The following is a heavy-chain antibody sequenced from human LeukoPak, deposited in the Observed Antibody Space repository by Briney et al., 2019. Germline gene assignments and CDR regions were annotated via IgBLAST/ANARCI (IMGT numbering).Heavy chain of an antibody. J-gene: IGHJ4*02. CDR3: AVLGNYALNY. CDR2: LYYSGST. D-gene: IGHD1-7*01. Sequence: TSETLSLTCTVSGCSITSYYWSWIRQPPGKGLEWIGYLYYSGSTNYNPSLKSRVTISVDTSKNQLSLKLSSVTAADTAVYYCAVLGNYALNYWGQGTLVTVSS. V-gene: IGHV4-59*13. CDR1: GCSITSYY.